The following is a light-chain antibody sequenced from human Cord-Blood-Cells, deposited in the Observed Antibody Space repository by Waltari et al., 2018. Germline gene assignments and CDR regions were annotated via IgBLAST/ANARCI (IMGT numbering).Light chain of an antibody. CDR3: SSYTSSSTPVV. CDR2: DVS. V-gene: IGLV2-14*01. Sequence: QSALTQPASASGSPGQSITISCTGTSSDVGGYNYVSWYHQHPGKAPKLMIYDVSNRPSGVSNRFSGSKSGNTASLTISGLQAEDEADYYCSSYTSSSTPVVFGGGTKLTVL. CDR1: SSDVGGYNY. J-gene: IGLJ2*01.